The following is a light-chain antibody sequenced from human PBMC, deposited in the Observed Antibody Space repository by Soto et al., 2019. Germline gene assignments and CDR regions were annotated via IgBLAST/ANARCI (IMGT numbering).Light chain of an antibody. V-gene: IGKV3-15*01. Sequence: EVVMTQSPATLSVSPGERATLSCRASQTVSIDLAWFQQRPGQAPRLLIYDASTRATGIAARFSGSGSGTDFTLTISSLQSEDFAVYYCQQHNKWPHTFGQGTKLEIK. CDR3: QQHNKWPHT. J-gene: IGKJ2*01. CDR1: QTVSID. CDR2: DAS.